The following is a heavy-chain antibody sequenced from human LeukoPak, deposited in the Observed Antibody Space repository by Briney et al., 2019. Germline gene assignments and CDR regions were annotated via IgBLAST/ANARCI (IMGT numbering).Heavy chain of an antibody. Sequence: GGSLRLSCAASGFTFSSYWMSWVRQAPGKGLEWVANIKQDGSEKYYVDSVKGRFTISRDNAKNSLYLQMNSLRAEDTAVYYCARPYSSGWLYYFDYWGQGTLVTVSS. CDR1: GFTFSSYW. J-gene: IGHJ4*02. CDR2: IKQDGSEK. CDR3: ARPYSSGWLYYFDY. D-gene: IGHD6-19*01. V-gene: IGHV3-7*01.